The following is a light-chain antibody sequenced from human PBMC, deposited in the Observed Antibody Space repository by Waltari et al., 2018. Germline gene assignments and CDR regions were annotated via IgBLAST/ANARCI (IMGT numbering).Light chain of an antibody. V-gene: IGKV1-39*01. CDR1: QNIDTF. CDR2: GAS. CDR3: QQSHTMMYT. J-gene: IGKJ2*01. Sequence: DIQLTQSPSSLSASVGDRVTITCRASQNIDTFLNWYQQRTGKAPKVLIYGASSLQSGVPSRFSGSGSGTHFTLTISSLQPDDFATYFCQQSHTMMYTFGQGTKLEIK.